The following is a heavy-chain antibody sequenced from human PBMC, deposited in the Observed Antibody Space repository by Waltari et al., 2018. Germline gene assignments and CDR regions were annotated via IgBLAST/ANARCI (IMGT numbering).Heavy chain of an antibody. Sequence: EVQLVESGGVVVQPGGFLRLSCAASGFTFDDYTMHWVRQAPGKGLEWVSLISWDGGSTYYADSVKGRFTISRDNSKNSLYLQMNSLRTEDTALYYCAKEALGQGYYYYGMDVWGQGTTVTVSS. CDR3: AKEALGQGYYYYGMDV. V-gene: IGHV3-43*01. CDR2: ISWDGGST. J-gene: IGHJ6*02. D-gene: IGHD7-27*01. CDR1: GFTFDDYT.